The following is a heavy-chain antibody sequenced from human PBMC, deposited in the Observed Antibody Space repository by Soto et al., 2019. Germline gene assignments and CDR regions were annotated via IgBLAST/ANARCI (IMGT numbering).Heavy chain of an antibody. CDR2: INQDGSEK. Sequence: PGGSLRLSCAASGFSFSSYSMSWVRQAPGKGLEWVANINQDGSEKYYVDSVKGRFTISRDNAKNSLYLQMNSLRAEDTAVYYCARSYDILTGYSGFDYWGQGTLVTVSS. CDR1: GFSFSSYS. J-gene: IGHJ4*02. V-gene: IGHV3-7*02. CDR3: ARSYDILTGYSGFDY. D-gene: IGHD3-9*01.